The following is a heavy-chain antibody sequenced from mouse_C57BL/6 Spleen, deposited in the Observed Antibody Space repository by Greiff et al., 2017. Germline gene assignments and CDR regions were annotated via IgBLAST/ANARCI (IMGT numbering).Heavy chain of an antibody. V-gene: IGHV1-82*01. CDR1: GYAFSSSW. CDR3: ARGGLDSSGYYAMDY. Sequence: QVQLQQSGPELVKPGASVKISCKASGYAFSSSWMNWAKQRPGKGLEWIGRIYPGDGDTNYNGKFKGKATLTADKSSSTAYMQLSSLTSEDSAVYFCARGGLDSSGYYAMDYWGQGTSVTVSS. D-gene: IGHD3-2*02. J-gene: IGHJ4*01. CDR2: IYPGDGDT.